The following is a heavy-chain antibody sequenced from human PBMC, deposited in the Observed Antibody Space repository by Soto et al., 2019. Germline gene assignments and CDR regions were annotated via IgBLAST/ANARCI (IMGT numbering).Heavy chain of an antibody. CDR2: IWYDGSNK. V-gene: IGHV3-33*01. J-gene: IGHJ4*02. D-gene: IGHD6-13*01. Sequence: GGSLRLSCAASGFTFSNYGMHWVRQAPGKGLEWVAVIWYDGSNKYYADSVKGRFTISRDNSKNTLYLQMNSLRAEDTALYYCTRHRSSSSSWPDYWGQGTLVTVSS. CDR3: TRHRSSSSSWPDY. CDR1: GFTFSNYG.